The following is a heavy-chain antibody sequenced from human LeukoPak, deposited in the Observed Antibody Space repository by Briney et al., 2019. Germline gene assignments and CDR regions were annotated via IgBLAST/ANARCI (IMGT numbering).Heavy chain of an antibody. CDR2: INHSGST. CDR3: ARTIHSSGPLGFDY. V-gene: IGHV4-34*01. CDR1: GGSFSGYY. D-gene: IGHD6-19*01. Sequence: PSETLSLTCAVYGGSFSGYYWSWIRQPPGKGLEWIGEINHSGSTNYNPSLKSRVTISVDKSKNQFSLKLSSVTAADTAVYYCARTIHSSGPLGFDYWGQGTLVTVSS. J-gene: IGHJ4*02.